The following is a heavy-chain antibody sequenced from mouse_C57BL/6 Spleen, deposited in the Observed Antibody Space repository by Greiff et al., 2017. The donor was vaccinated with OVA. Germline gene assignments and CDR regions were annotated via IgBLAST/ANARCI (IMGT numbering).Heavy chain of an antibody. CDR3: ERDRRRDYYDWYFDV. J-gene: IGHJ1*03. CDR2: INPNNGGT. Sequence: EVQLQQSGPELVKPGASVKISCKASGYTFTDYYMNWVKQSHGKSLEWIGDINPNNGGTSYNQKFKGKATLTVDKTSSTAYMELRSLTSEDSAVYYCERDRRRDYYDWYFDVWGTGTTVTVSS. CDR1: GYTFTDYY. D-gene: IGHD1-1*01. V-gene: IGHV1-26*01.